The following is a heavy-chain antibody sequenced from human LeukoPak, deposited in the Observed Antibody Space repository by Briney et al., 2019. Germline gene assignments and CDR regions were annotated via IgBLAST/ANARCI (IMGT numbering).Heavy chain of an antibody. CDR2: IYTSGST. CDR3: ARSVEGYCSGGSCYSYYYYMDV. CDR1: GGSISSYY. D-gene: IGHD2-15*01. Sequence: NPSETLSLTCTVSGGSISSYYWSWIRQPAGKGLEWIGRIYTSGSTNYNPSLKSRVTISVDTSKNQFSLKLSSVTAADTAVYYCARSVEGYCSGGSCYSYYYYMDVWGKGTTVTVSS. J-gene: IGHJ6*03. V-gene: IGHV4-4*07.